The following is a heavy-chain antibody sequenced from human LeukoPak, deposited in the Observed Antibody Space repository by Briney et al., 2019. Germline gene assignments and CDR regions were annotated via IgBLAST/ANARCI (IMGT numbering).Heavy chain of an antibody. CDR2: IYYSGST. CDR1: GGSISNSSYY. Sequence: SETLSPTCTVSGGSISNSSYYWGWIRQPPGKGLEWIGSIYYSGSTYYNPSLKSRVTISVDTSKNQFSLKLSSVTAADTAVYYCARVASPLNSMPGTPNSSGWYVGAFDIWGQGTMVTVSS. V-gene: IGHV4-39*01. D-gene: IGHD6-19*01. J-gene: IGHJ3*02. CDR3: ARVASPLNSMPGTPNSSGWYVGAFDI.